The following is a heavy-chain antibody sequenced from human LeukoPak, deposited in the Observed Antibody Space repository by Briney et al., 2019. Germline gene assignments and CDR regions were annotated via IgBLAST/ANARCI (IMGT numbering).Heavy chain of an antibody. CDR2: IYYSGST. CDR1: GGSISSYY. J-gene: IGHJ4*02. D-gene: IGHD2-8*01. V-gene: IGHV4-59*01. Sequence: PSETLSLTCTVSGGSISSYYWSWIRQPPGKGPEWIGYIYYSGSTNYNPSLKSRVTISVDTSKNQFSLKLSSVTAADTAVYYCARMRGDCTNGVCYANYWGQGTLVTVSS. CDR3: ARMRGDCTNGVCYANY.